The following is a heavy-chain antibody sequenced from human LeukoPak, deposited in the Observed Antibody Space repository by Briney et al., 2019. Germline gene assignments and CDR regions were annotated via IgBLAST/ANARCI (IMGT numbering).Heavy chain of an antibody. CDR2: IYYSGST. Sequence: PSETLSLTCTVSGGSISSSSYYWGWIRQPPGKGLEWIGSIYYSGSTYYNPSLKRRVTISVDTSKNQFSLKLRSLTAADTAVYYCGGVTGYMIEDSFDYWGQGTLVTVSS. D-gene: IGHD3-22*01. CDR3: GGVTGYMIEDSFDY. V-gene: IGHV4-39*07. CDR1: GGSISSSSYY. J-gene: IGHJ4*02.